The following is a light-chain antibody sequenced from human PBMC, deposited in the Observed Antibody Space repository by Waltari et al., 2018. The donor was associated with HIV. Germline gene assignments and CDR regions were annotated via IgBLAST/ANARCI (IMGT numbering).Light chain of an antibody. CDR3: QKYNNGRRLT. V-gene: IGKV1-27*01. J-gene: IGKJ4*02. Sequence: DIQITQSPSSLSASVGDRVTITCRARQGISTYLAWYHQKPGKVPTLLSYAASTLQSGVPSRFSGSGSGTDVTLTISSMQPEDVATYYCQKYNNGRRLTFGGGTKVEIK. CDR2: AAS. CDR1: QGISTY.